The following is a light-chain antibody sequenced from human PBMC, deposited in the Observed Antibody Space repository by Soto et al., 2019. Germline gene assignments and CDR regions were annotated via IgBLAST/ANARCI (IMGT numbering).Light chain of an antibody. Sequence: IQLTQSPSSLSASVGDRVTITCRASQDISTYLAWYQQNPGRAPKLLIYLASNLHTGVPSRFSGSGSGTEFTLTISSLQPEDFATYYCQQLDSDPPWTSGQGTGVEIK. CDR1: QDISTY. V-gene: IGKV1-9*01. J-gene: IGKJ1*01. CDR3: QQLDSDPPWT. CDR2: LAS.